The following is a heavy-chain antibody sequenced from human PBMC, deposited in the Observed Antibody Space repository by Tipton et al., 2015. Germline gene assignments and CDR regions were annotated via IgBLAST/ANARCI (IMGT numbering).Heavy chain of an antibody. Sequence: TLSLTCTVSGGSISSSSYYWAWIRQPPGKGLEWIGSIYYSGSTYYNPSLKTRVTMSVDTSKNQFSLKLSPVTAADTAVYYCASRGAHGGNLPFDYWGQGTLVTVSS. D-gene: IGHD4-23*01. J-gene: IGHJ4*02. CDR2: IYYSGST. CDR3: ASRGAHGGNLPFDY. V-gene: IGHV4-39*01. CDR1: GGSISSSSYY.